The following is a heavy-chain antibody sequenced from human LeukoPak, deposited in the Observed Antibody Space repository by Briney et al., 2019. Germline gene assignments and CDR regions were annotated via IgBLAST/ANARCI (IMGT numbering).Heavy chain of an antibody. Sequence: ASVKVSCEASGYTFTSYAMHWVRQAPGQRLEWMGWINAGNGNTKYSQKFQGRVTITRDTSASTAYMELCSLRSEDTAVYYCARVGYFDWLLTYYFDYWGQGTLVTVSS. CDR1: GYTFTSYA. V-gene: IGHV1-3*01. CDR2: INAGNGNT. D-gene: IGHD3-9*01. J-gene: IGHJ4*02. CDR3: ARVGYFDWLLTYYFDY.